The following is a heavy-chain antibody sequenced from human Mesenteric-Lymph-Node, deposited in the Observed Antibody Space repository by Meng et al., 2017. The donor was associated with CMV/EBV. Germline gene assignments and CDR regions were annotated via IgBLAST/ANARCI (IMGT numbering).Heavy chain of an antibody. CDR1: GYTFTGYS. CDR3: AKDGGFSNWFDP. Sequence: ASVKVSCKASGYTFTGYSVHWVRQAPGQGLEWMGWISPNNGVTNYAQKFQGRVTMTRDTSTSTAYMELSRLRSDDTAVYYCAKDGGFSNWFDPWSQGTLVTDSS. J-gene: IGHJ5*02. D-gene: IGHD2/OR15-2a*01. V-gene: IGHV1-2*02. CDR2: ISPNNGVT.